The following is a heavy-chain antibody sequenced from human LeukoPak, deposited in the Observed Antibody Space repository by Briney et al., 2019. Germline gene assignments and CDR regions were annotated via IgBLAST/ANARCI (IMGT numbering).Heavy chain of an antibody. Sequence: ASVKVSCTASGYTFTSYYMHWVRQAPGQGLEWMGIINPSSGSTSYAQTFQGRVTMTRDTSTSTVYIELSSLRSEDTAVYYCARVRYYDSSGYYDAFDIWGQGTMVTVSS. D-gene: IGHD3-22*01. CDR2: INPSSGST. J-gene: IGHJ3*02. CDR1: GYTFTSYY. CDR3: ARVRYYDSSGYYDAFDI. V-gene: IGHV1-46*01.